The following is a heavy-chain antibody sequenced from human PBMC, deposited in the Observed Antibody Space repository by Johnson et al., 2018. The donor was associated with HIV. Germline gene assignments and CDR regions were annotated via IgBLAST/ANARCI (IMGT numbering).Heavy chain of an antibody. J-gene: IGHJ3*02. V-gene: IGHV3-20*04. Sequence: VQLVESGGYVVRPGGSLRLSCAASGFTFDDYDMTWVRQAPGKGLEWVSGIHWHAGNTGYGDSVKGRFTISRDNSKNTLYLQMNSLRAEDTAVYYCAREDSAFDIWGQGTMVTVSS. CDR1: GFTFDDYD. CDR3: AREDSAFDI. CDR2: IHWHAGNT.